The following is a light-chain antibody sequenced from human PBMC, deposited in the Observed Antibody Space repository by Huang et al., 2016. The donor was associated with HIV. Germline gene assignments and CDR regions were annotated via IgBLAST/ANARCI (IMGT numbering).Light chain of an antibody. CDR3: QQYDDLPYT. J-gene: IGKJ2*01. CDR1: QDISNY. V-gene: IGKV1-33*01. CDR2: DAS. Sequence: DIQMTQSPSSLSASVGDRVTITCQASQDISNYFNWYQQKPGKAPKLLIYDASNLETEVPSRVSGSGSGTDFTFTISSLQPEDIATYYCQQYDDLPYTFGQGTKLEIK.